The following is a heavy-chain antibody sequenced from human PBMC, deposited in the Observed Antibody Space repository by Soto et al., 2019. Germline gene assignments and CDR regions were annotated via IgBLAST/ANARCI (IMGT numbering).Heavy chain of an antibody. J-gene: IGHJ6*02. V-gene: IGHV1-69*12. CDR3: ARAKDRLQLGGNYYSILDV. CDR1: GGTFSTSA. CDR2: IMPVFPTP. D-gene: IGHD1-1*01. Sequence: QVQLVQSGAEVKKPGSSVKVSCKTSGGTFSTSAISWVRQAPGQGLEWVGGIMPVFPTPDYAQNFQGRVTVTADDSTTTAYLELTSLRADDTAVYYCARAKDRLQLGGNYYSILDVWGQGTAITVSS.